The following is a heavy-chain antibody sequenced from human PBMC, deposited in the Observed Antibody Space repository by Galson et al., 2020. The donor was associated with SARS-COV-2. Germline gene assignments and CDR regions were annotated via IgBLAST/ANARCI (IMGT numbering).Heavy chain of an antibody. Sequence: SETLSLTCTVSGGSISSSSYYWGWIRQPPGKGLEWIGSIYYSGSTYYNPSLKSRVTISVDTSKNQFSLKLSSVTAADTAVYYCASSSRDYYDSSGYYYYYGMDVWGQGTTVTVSS. V-gene: IGHV4-39*01. J-gene: IGHJ6*02. CDR2: IYYSGST. D-gene: IGHD3-22*01. CDR1: GGSISSSSYY. CDR3: ASSSRDYYDSSGYYYYYGMDV.